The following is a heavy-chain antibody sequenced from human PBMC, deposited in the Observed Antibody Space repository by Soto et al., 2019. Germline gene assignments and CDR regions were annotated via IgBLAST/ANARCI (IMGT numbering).Heavy chain of an antibody. CDR1: GGSINRGGYY. J-gene: IGHJ3*01. CDR2: IYYNGNP. D-gene: IGHD1-1*01. V-gene: IGHV4-31*03. Sequence: QVQLKESGPGLLKPSETLSLTCTVSGGSINRGGYYWSWIRQRPGQGPEWFGHIYYNGNPYSNPSLKSRVTISIDTSRNQFSLQLTSLTAADTAVYYCAREAPTASDAFDVWGQGTMVTIS. CDR3: AREAPTASDAFDV.